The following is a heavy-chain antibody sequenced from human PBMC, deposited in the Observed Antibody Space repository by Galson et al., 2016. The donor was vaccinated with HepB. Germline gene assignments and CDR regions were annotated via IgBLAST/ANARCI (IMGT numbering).Heavy chain of an antibody. D-gene: IGHD3-3*01. CDR3: AREKTWDPLRFLSYGMDV. CDR1: GGTFNSYD. J-gene: IGHJ6*02. CDR2: IIPILGTA. Sequence: SVKVSCKASGGTFNSYDFSWVRQAPGQGLEWMGGIIPILGTANNAQKFQGRVTITADESTSTAYMELSSLRSEDTAVYYCAREKTWDPLRFLSYGMDVWGQGTTVTASS. V-gene: IGHV1-69*13.